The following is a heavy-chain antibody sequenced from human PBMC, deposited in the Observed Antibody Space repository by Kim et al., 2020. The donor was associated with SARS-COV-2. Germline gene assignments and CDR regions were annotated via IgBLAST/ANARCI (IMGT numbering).Heavy chain of an antibody. Sequence: TYYADSVKGRFTISRDNSKNTLYLQMNSLRAEDTAVYYCARLGGGYYFDYWGQGTLVTVSS. V-gene: IGHV3-66*04. D-gene: IGHD3-16*01. CDR3: ARLGGGYYFDY. J-gene: IGHJ4*02. CDR2: T.